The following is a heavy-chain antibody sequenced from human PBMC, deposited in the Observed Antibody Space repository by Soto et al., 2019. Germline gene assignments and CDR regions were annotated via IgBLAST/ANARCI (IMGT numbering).Heavy chain of an antibody. Sequence: EVQLVESGGGLVKPGGSLRLSCAASGFTFSNAWMNWVRQAPGKGLEWVGRIKSKTDGGTTDYAAPVKGRFTISRDDSKNTLYLQMNRLKTEDTAVYYCTTHLNYYDSSGYYYLNWFDPWGQGTLVTVSS. CDR2: IKSKTDGGTT. CDR1: GFTFSNAW. CDR3: TTHLNYYDSSGYYYLNWFDP. J-gene: IGHJ5*02. V-gene: IGHV3-15*07. D-gene: IGHD3-22*01.